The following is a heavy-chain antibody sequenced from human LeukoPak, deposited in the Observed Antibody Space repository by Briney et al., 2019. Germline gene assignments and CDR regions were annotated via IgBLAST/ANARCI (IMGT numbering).Heavy chain of an antibody. J-gene: IGHJ4*02. CDR3: AKRKGSSWFNRYYFDY. Sequence: PGGSLRLSFAASGFTFSSYAMSWVRQAPGKGLEWVSAISGSGGSTYYADPVKGRFTISRDNSKNTLYLQMNSLRAEDTAVYYCAKRKGSSWFNRYYFDYWGQGTLVTVSS. CDR2: ISGSGGST. V-gene: IGHV3-23*01. D-gene: IGHD6-13*01. CDR1: GFTFSSYA.